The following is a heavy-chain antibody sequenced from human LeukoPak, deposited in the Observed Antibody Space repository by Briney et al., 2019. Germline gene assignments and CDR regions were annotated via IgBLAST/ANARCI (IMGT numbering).Heavy chain of an antibody. CDR3: ARSSGWYEQLHD. J-gene: IGHJ4*02. CDR1: GDSVSSNSAA. V-gene: IGHV6-1*01. D-gene: IGHD6-19*01. CDR2: TYYRSKWYH. Sequence: SRTLSLTCAISGDSVSSNSAAWNWIRQSPSRGLEWLGRTYYRSKWYHDYAVSVKSRITINSDTSKNQFSLHLNSVTPEDTAVYYCARSSGWYEQLHDWGQGTLVTVSS.